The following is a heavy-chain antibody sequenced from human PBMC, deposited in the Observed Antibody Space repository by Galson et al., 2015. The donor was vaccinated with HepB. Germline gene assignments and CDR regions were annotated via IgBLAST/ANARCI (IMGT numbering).Heavy chain of an antibody. V-gene: IGHV3-9*01. Sequence: SLRLSCAASGFTFDDYAMHWVRQAPGKGLEWVSGISWNSGSIGYADSVKGRFTISRDNAKNSLYLQMNSLRAEDTALYYCAKDFYDIVATPGDYWGQGTLVTVSS. J-gene: IGHJ4*02. D-gene: IGHD5-12*01. CDR3: AKDFYDIVATPGDY. CDR2: ISWNSGSI. CDR1: GFTFDDYA.